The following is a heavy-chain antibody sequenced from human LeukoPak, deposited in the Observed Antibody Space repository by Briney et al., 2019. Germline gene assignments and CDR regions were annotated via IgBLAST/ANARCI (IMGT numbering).Heavy chain of an antibody. CDR1: GFTFRSYN. V-gene: IGHV3-21*01. CDR2: ISSSSSYI. Sequence: GGSLRLSCAASGFTFRSYNMNWVRQAPGKRPEWVSSISSSSSYIYYADSVKGRFTISRDNAKNSLYLQMNSLRAEDTAVYYCARDTPYYYDGSGYYSVDYWGQGTLVTVSS. CDR3: ARDTPYYYDGSGYYSVDY. J-gene: IGHJ4*02. D-gene: IGHD3-22*01.